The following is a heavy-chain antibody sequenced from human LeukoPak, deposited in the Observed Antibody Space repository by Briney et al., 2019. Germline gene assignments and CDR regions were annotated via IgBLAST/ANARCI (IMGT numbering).Heavy chain of an antibody. V-gene: IGHV4-59*08. Sequence: SETLSLTCTVSGGSISSYYWSWIRQPPGKGLEWMGYIYYSGSTNYNPSLRSRVTISIDTSKSQFSLKLTSVTAADTAVYYCARQSFAPFQVGPETPIESWGQGTLVTVSS. D-gene: IGHD1-26*01. CDR3: ARQSFAPFQVGPETPIES. CDR1: GGSISSYY. J-gene: IGHJ4*02. CDR2: IYYSGST.